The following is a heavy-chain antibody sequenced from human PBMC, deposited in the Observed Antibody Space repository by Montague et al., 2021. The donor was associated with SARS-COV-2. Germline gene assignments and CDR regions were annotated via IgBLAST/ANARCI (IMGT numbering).Heavy chain of an antibody. Sequence: SETLSLTCAVYGGSFSGYYWSWIRHPPGKGMEWVGEINHSGSTNYNPSLKSRGTISVDTSKNQFSLTLSSVTAADTAVYYCARGEYSSSGCGSHNCFDPWGQGTLVTVSS. CDR1: GGSFSGYY. D-gene: IGHD6-13*01. V-gene: IGHV4-34*01. CDR3: ARGEYSSSGCGSHNCFDP. CDR2: INHSGST. J-gene: IGHJ5*02.